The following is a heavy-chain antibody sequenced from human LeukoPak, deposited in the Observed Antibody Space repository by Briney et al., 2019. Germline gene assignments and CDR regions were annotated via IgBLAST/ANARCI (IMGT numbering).Heavy chain of an antibody. CDR1: GYTFTGHY. CDR3: ARSNYYYYGMDV. Sequence: GASVKVSCKASGYTFTGHYMHWVRQAPGQGLEWMGRINPNSGGTNYAQKFQGRVTMTRDTSISTAYMELSRLRSDDTAVYYCARSNYYYYGMDVWGQGTTVTVSS. J-gene: IGHJ6*02. D-gene: IGHD6-6*01. CDR2: INPNSGGT. V-gene: IGHV1-2*06.